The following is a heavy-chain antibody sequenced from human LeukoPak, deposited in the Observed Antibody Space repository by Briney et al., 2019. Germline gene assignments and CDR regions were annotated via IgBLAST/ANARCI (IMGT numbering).Heavy chain of an antibody. D-gene: IGHD3-16*01. J-gene: IGHJ1*01. CDR3: ARDTASWGTEYFQH. V-gene: IGHV3-23*01. CDR2: ISGSGGST. Sequence: PGGSLRLSCAASGFTFSSYAMSWVRQAPGKGLEWVSAISGSGGSTYYADSVKGRFTISRDNSKNTLYLQMNSLRAEDTAVYYCARDTASWGTEYFQHWGQGTLVTVSS. CDR1: GFTFSSYA.